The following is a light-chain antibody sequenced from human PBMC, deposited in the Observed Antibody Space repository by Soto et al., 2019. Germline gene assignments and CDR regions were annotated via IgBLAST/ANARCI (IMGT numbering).Light chain of an antibody. CDR1: QNISSW. V-gene: IGKV1-5*03. CDR3: QQYDTPFPT. Sequence: DTQMTQSPSTLSASVGERVTITCRASQNISSWLAWYQQRPGRAPQILIYKASTLKSGVPSRFSGGGSGTEFTLTIITLQPDDFATYYCQQYDTPFPTFGQGTKVEI. CDR2: KAS. J-gene: IGKJ1*01.